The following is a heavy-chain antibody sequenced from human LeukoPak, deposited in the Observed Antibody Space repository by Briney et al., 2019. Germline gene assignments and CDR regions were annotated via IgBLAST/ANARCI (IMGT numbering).Heavy chain of an antibody. J-gene: IGHJ4*02. CDR1: DASISSSF. Sequence: SETLSLTCTVSDASISSSFWTWIRQSPGKGLEWLAYIYYTGSTNLNPSLKSRLTISVDTSKNQFSLKLSSVTAADTAVYYRARLNYFDYWGQGTLVTVSS. CDR3: ARLNYFDY. V-gene: IGHV4-59*12. CDR2: IYYTGST.